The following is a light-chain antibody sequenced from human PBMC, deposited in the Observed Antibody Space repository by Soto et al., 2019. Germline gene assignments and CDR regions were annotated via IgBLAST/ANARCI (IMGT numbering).Light chain of an antibody. CDR3: LQHNNYPPT. Sequence: DIQMTQSPLSLPATLGDRVAITCRASQGLRNDLGWYQQKPGQAPRRLIYDASSWHSGVPSRFSGSGSGTEFTLTISSLQPEDFATYYCLQHNNYPPTFGQGTKVDNK. CDR1: QGLRND. CDR2: DAS. J-gene: IGKJ1*01. V-gene: IGKV1-17*01.